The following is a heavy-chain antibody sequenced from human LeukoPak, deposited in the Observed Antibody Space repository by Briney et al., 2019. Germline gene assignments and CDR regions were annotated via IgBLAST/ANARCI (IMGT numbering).Heavy chain of an antibody. Sequence: GGSLRLSCAASGFTVSSNYMSWVRQAPGKGLEWVSSISSSSSYIYYADSVKGRFTISRDNAKNSLYLQMNSLRAEDTAVYYCARAYPSPYSSSRPAYFDYWGQGTLVTVSS. CDR2: ISSSSSYI. V-gene: IGHV3-21*01. CDR3: ARAYPSPYSSSRPAYFDY. J-gene: IGHJ4*02. CDR1: GFTVSSNY. D-gene: IGHD6-6*01.